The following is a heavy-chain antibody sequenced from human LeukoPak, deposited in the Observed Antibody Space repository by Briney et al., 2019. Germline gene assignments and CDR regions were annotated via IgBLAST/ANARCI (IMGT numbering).Heavy chain of an antibody. J-gene: IGHJ5*02. D-gene: IGHD3-22*01. CDR3: AHSPDRGYEDSSVYS. V-gene: IGHV2-5*01. CDR1: GFYLSTSGVG. Sequence: ESGPTLVKPTQALTLTCTISGFYLSTSGVGVGWIRQPPGKALEWLALIYWNDDKRYSPSLKGRLTITKDTSKNQVVLTMTNMDPVDTATSYCAHSPDRGYEDSSVYSWGQGTLVTVSS. CDR2: IYWNDDK.